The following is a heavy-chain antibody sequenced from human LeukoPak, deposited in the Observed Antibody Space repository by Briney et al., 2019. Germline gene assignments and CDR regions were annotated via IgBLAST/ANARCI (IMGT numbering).Heavy chain of an antibody. J-gene: IGHJ6*02. CDR1: YTFXXXY. CDR3: ARGSSGSYSAHYYGMDV. CDR2: INPSGGST. V-gene: IGHV1-46*01. Sequence: YTFXXXYMHWVRQAPGQGLEWMGIINPSGGSTSYAQKFQGRVTMTRDTSTSTVYMELSSLRSEDTAVYYCARGSSGSYSAHYYGMDVWGQGTTVTVSS. D-gene: IGHD1-26*01.